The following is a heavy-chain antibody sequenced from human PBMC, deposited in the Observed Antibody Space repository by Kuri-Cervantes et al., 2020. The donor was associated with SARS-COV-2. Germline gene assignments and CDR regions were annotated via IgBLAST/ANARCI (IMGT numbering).Heavy chain of an antibody. D-gene: IGHD3-3*01. CDR3: AKDANDFWSGYYLDY. J-gene: IGHJ4*02. Sequence: GESLKISCAASGFTFSSYWMSWVRQAPGKGLEWVANIKQDGSEKYYVDSVKGRFTISRDNSKNTLYLQMNSLRAEDTAVYYCAKDANDFWSGYYLDYWGQGTLVTVSS. V-gene: IGHV3-7*01. CDR2: IKQDGSEK. CDR1: GFTFSSYW.